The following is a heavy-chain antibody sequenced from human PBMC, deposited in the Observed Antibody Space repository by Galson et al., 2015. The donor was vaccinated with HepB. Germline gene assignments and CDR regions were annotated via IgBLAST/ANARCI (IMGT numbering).Heavy chain of an antibody. Sequence: PALVKPTQTLALTCTFSGFSLSTSGVGVGWIRQPPGKALEWLARIDWDDDKYYSTSLKTRLTISKDTSKNQVVLTMTNMDPVDTATYYCARTTYYYDSSGYFDYWGQGTLVTVSS. V-gene: IGHV2-70*11. J-gene: IGHJ4*02. CDR3: ARTTYYYDSSGYFDY. D-gene: IGHD3-22*01. CDR2: IDWDDDK. CDR1: GFSLSTSGVG.